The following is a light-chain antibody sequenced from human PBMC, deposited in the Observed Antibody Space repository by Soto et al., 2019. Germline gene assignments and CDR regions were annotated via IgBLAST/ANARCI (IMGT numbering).Light chain of an antibody. CDR2: AAS. CDR3: QQSYSTPRT. Sequence: DIQMTQSPFSLSASVGDRVTITCRATQNISNYLNWYQQKPRKAPKLLIYAASSLQSGVPSRFSGSGSGTDITLTISSLQPEDFATYYCQQSYSTPRTFAQGTKVDIK. CDR1: QNISNY. J-gene: IGKJ1*01. V-gene: IGKV1-39*01.